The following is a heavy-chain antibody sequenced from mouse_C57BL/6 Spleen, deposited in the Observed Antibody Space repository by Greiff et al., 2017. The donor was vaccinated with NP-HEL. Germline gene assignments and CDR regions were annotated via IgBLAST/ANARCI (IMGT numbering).Heavy chain of an antibody. J-gene: IGHJ1*03. D-gene: IGHD3-1*01. CDR2: IYPGDGDT. CDR1: GYAFSSYW. Sequence: VKVVESGAELVKPGASVKISCKASGYAFSSYWMNWVKQRPGKGLEWIGQIYPGDGDTNYNGKFKGKATLTADKSSSTAYMQLSSLTSEDSAVYFCARGYSFYWYFDVWGTGTTVTVSS. CDR3: ARGYSFYWYFDV. V-gene: IGHV1-80*01.